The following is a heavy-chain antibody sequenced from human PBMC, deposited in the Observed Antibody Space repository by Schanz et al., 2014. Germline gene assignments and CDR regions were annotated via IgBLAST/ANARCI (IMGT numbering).Heavy chain of an antibody. CDR3: ATGPHIVVAFDY. Sequence: QVQLVQSGAEVKKPGASVKVSCKVSGSIFSKLLMHWVRQGPAKGLEWMGGFDPKKGEAIYAQKFQGRVTMTEDTSTGTAYMELRSLTSEDTAVYYCATGPHIVVAFDYWGPGTLVTVSS. CDR2: FDPKKGEA. J-gene: IGHJ4*02. D-gene: IGHD2-21*01. CDR1: GSIFSKLL. V-gene: IGHV1-24*01.